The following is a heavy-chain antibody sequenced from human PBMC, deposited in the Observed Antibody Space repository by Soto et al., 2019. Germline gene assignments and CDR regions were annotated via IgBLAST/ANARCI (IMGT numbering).Heavy chain of an antibody. CDR3: ARHHSSSAGGLDY. CDR1: GGSISTISYY. V-gene: IGHV4-39*01. CDR2: IYYSGST. Sequence: QLQLQESGPGLVKPSETLSLTCTVSGGSISTISYYWAWIRQPPGKGLDWIGSIYYSGSTSYNPSLMSRVTIFVDTSKNQFSLKVSSVTAADTAVFYCARHHSSSAGGLDYWGQGTLVTVSS. D-gene: IGHD6-6*01. J-gene: IGHJ4*02.